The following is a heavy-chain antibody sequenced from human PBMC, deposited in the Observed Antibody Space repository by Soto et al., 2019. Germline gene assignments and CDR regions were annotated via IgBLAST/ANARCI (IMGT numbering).Heavy chain of an antibody. V-gene: IGHV4-4*02. J-gene: IGHJ4*02. CDR3: ARHVGVAGTRGFDY. CDR2: AHPSGTT. CDR1: GTSISSNFW. Sequence: QVQLQESGPVLVKPSGTLSLTCAVSGTSISSNFWWSWVHQPPGKGLEWIGEAHPSGTTNYNPSLLSRVTISGDKSNDHLSLNLISLTAADTAVVFCARHVGVAGTRGFDYWGQGVLVAVSS. D-gene: IGHD6-19*01.